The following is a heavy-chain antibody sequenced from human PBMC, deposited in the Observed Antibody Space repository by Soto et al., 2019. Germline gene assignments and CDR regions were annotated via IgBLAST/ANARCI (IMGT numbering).Heavy chain of an antibody. CDR3: AREGGPGGYFDY. Sequence: GASVKVSCKASGGTFSSYAISWVRQAPGQGLEWMGGIIPIFGTANYAQKFQGRVTITADESTSTAYMELSSLRSEDTAVYYCAREGGPGGYFDYWGQGTLVTVSS. D-gene: IGHD3-10*01. V-gene: IGHV1-69*13. J-gene: IGHJ4*02. CDR1: GGTFSSYA. CDR2: IIPIFGTA.